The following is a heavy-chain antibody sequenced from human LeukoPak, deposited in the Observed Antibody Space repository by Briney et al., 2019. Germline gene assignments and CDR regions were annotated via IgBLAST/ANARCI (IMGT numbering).Heavy chain of an antibody. CDR2: XXPMFNTA. CDR1: GGTFSSYS. Sequence: SVKVSCKASGGTFSSYSFTWVRQAPGQGLXXXXXXXPMFNTANYAQDFQGRITITADKSASTAYMELITLRSEDTAVYYCAREAKTSNWNSVPYLDYWGQGTLITVSS. J-gene: IGHJ4*02. D-gene: IGHD1-7*01. CDR3: AREAKTSNWNSVPYLDY. V-gene: IGHV1-69*06.